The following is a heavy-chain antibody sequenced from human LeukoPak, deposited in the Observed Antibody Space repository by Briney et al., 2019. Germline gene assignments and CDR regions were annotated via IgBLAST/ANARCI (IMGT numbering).Heavy chain of an antibody. CDR3: ASGYCGGDCYPGFGLDY. CDR1: GYRFTSYW. V-gene: IGHV5-51*01. CDR2: IYPGDSDT. J-gene: IGHJ4*02. Sequence: GESVKISCKGSGYRFTSYWIGWVRQMPGKGLEWMGIIYPGDSDTRYSPSFQDQVTISADKSISTAYLQWSSLKASDTAMYYCASGYCGGDCYPGFGLDYWGQGTLVTVSS. D-gene: IGHD2-21*02.